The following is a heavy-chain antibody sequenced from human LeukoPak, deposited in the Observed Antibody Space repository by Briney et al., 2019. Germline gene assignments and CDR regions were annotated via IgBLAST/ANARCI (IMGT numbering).Heavy chain of an antibody. CDR3: AKVMFKLGYDFWSGYPQGTGFDY. D-gene: IGHD3-3*01. V-gene: IGHV3-30-3*01. CDR2: ISYDGSNK. J-gene: IGHJ4*02. Sequence: GGSLRLSCAASGFTFSSYAMHWVRQAPGKGLEWVAVISYDGSNKYYADSVKGRFTISRDNSKNTLYLQMNSLRAEDTAVYYCAKVMFKLGYDFWSGYPQGTGFDYWGQGTLVTVSS. CDR1: GFTFSSYA.